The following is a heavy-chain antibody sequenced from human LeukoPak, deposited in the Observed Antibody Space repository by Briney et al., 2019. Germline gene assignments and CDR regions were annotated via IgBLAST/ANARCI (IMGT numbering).Heavy chain of an antibody. V-gene: IGHV3-53*01. J-gene: IGHJ5*02. CDR2: IYSGGST. CDR1: GFTLSSNY. Sequence: GGSLRLSCAVSGFTLSSNYMSWGRQAPGKGLEWGSVIYSGGSTYYTDSVKGGFTISRDNSKNTLYLQMNSLRAEDTAVYYCARDRRGATENWFDPWGQGTLVTVSS. CDR3: ARDRRGATENWFDP. D-gene: IGHD1-26*01.